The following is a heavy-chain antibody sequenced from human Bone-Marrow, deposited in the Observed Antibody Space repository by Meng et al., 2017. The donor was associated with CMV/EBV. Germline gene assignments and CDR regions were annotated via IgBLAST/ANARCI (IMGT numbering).Heavy chain of an antibody. V-gene: IGHV3-11*06. CDR3: ARYGYDDSSRGPDY. Sequence: GGSLRLSCAASGFTFSDYYMSWIRQAPGKGLEWVSYISSSSSYIYYADSVKGRFTISRDNAKNSLYLQMNSLRAEDTAVYYCARYGYDDSSRGPDYWGQGTLVTVSS. CDR2: ISSSSSYI. D-gene: IGHD3-22*01. CDR1: GFTFSDYY. J-gene: IGHJ4*02.